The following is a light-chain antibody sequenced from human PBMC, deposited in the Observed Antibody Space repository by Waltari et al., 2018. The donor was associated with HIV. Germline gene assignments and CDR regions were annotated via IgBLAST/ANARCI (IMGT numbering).Light chain of an antibody. CDR2: EVS. Sequence: QSDLTQPASVSGSPGQSITISCTGTSSDVGSYNLVSWYKQHPGKAPKLMIYEVSKRPSGVSNRFSGSKSGNTASLTISGLQAEDEADYYCCSYAGSSTLVFGGGTKLTVL. J-gene: IGLJ2*01. CDR3: CSYAGSSTLV. CDR1: SSDVGSYNL. V-gene: IGLV2-23*02.